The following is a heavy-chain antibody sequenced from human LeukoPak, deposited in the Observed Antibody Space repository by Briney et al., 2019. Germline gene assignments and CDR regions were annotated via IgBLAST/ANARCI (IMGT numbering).Heavy chain of an antibody. D-gene: IGHD6-19*01. CDR3: ARGPRLYSSGWTSHYYYYYMDA. CDR1: GGSFSGYY. V-gene: IGHV4-34*01. Sequence: SETLSLTCAVYGGSFSGYYWSWIRQPPGKGLEWIGEINHSGSTNYNPSLKSRVTISVDTSKNQFSLKLSSVTAADTAVYYCARGPRLYSSGWTSHYYYYYMDAWGKGTTVTVSS. CDR2: INHSGST. J-gene: IGHJ6*03.